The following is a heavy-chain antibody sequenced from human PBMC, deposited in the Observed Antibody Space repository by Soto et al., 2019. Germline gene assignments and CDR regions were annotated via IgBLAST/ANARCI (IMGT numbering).Heavy chain of an antibody. D-gene: IGHD4-17*01. Sequence: DVQLVQSGAEVKKPGESLKISCKGSGYSFTSYWIGWVRQMPGKGLEWMGIIYPGDSDTRYSPSFQGQVTISADKSISPACRPWSRLKASDTAMSYCATLLQMTTVNTVNWCDPWGQGTLVTVSS. CDR1: GYSFTSYW. CDR2: IYPGDSDT. CDR3: ATLLQMTTVNTVNWCDP. V-gene: IGHV5-51*01. J-gene: IGHJ5*02.